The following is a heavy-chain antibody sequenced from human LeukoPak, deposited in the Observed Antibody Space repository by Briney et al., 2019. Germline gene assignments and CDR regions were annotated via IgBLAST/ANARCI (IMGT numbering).Heavy chain of an antibody. V-gene: IGHV4-59*01. CDR3: ARWRYLDV. D-gene: IGHD3-9*01. Sequence: SEILSLTCTVSGGSISTFYWSWVRQPPGKGLEYIGYIDYSGSANYNPSLKSRVTISVDTSKNQFSLKLSSVTAADTAIYYCARWRYLDVWGQGTTVTVSS. J-gene: IGHJ6*02. CDR2: IDYSGSA. CDR1: GGSISTFY.